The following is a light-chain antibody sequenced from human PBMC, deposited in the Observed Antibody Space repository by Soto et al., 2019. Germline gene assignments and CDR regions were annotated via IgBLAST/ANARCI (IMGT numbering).Light chain of an antibody. CDR3: AAWDDSLSGPNVV. V-gene: IGLV1-47*01. CDR1: SSNIGSNY. CDR2: RNN. J-gene: IGLJ2*01. Sequence: QSVLTQPPSASGTPGQRVTISCSGSSSNIGSNYVYWYQQLPGTAPKLLIYRNNQRPSGVPDRFSGCKSGTSASLAISGLRSEDEADYYCAAWDDSLSGPNVVFGGGTKMTVL.